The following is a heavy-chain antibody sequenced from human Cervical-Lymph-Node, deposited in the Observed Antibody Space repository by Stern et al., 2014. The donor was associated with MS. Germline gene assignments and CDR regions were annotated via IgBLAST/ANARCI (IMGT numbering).Heavy chain of an antibody. V-gene: IGHV1-69*06. CDR3: ARGSGDNWFGP. Sequence: VHLVESWAEVKKPGSSVKVSCKSSGGISWVRQAPGQGLEWMGGVIPFVGTSNYAQKFQGRVTITADTSTNTTYLHLSRLTSADTAVYYCARGSGDNWFGPWGQGTLVTVSS. CDR2: VIPFVGTS. CDR1: GG. J-gene: IGHJ5*02. D-gene: IGHD3-10*01.